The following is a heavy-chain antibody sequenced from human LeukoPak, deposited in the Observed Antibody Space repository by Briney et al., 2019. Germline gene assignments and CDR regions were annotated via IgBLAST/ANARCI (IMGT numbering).Heavy chain of an antibody. D-gene: IGHD2-21*02. J-gene: IGHJ4*02. Sequence: PSETLSLTCAVYGGSFSGYYWSWIRQPPGKGLGWIGEINHSGSTNYNPSFKSRVTISVDTSKNQFSLKLSSVTAADTAVYYCARGRGGSFLRLHPYFDYWGQGTLVTVSS. CDR3: ARGRGGSFLRLHPYFDY. V-gene: IGHV4-34*01. CDR1: GGSFSGYY. CDR2: INHSGST.